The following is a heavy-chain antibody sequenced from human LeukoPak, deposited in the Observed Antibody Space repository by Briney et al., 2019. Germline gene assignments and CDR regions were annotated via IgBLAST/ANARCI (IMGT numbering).Heavy chain of an antibody. CDR2: IISKVDCGTA. V-gene: IGHV3-15*01. Sequence: PGGSLRLSCAASGFTFSNAWMSWVRQAPGKGLEWVGRIISKVDCGTADYAAPVKGRFTISRDDSKNTVYLQMNSLKTEDTAVYYCTTSGGTTTRFVDYWGQGNLVSVSS. CDR3: TTSGGTTTRFVDY. CDR1: GFTFSNAW. D-gene: IGHD2/OR15-2a*01. J-gene: IGHJ4*02.